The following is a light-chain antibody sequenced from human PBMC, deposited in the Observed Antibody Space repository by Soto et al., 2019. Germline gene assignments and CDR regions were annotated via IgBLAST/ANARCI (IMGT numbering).Light chain of an antibody. V-gene: IGKV1-27*01. CDR3: LNYNNAPQT. CDR2: TAS. J-gene: IGKJ1*01. Sequence: QMTQPPSSLSASVGDRVNITCRASQDISNFLAWYQQKPGEVPKVLIYTASTLTSGVPSRFSGSGSGTDFTLTISGLQPEDVATYYCLNYNNAPQTFGQGTKVDIK. CDR1: QDISNF.